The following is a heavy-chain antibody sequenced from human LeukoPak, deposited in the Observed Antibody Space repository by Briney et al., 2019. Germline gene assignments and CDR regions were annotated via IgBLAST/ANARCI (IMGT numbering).Heavy chain of an antibody. Sequence: GASVKVSCKASGYTFTTYGISWVRQAPGQGLEWMGWISAYNDNTNYAQKLQGRVTMTTDTSTSTAYMELRSLRSDDTAVYYCARDSYGYSYDYPPLESYYFDYRGQGTLVTVSS. J-gene: IGHJ4*02. CDR1: GYTFTTYG. D-gene: IGHD5-18*01. CDR3: ARDSYGYSYDYPPLESYYFDY. V-gene: IGHV1-18*01. CDR2: ISAYNDNT.